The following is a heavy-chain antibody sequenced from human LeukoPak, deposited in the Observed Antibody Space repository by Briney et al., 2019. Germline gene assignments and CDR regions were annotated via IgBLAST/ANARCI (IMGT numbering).Heavy chain of an antibody. CDR1: DGSITSYY. CDR3: ARDKGPYWYFDL. CDR2: IYNSGST. V-gene: IGHV4-59*01. Sequence: PSETLSLTCTVSDGSITSYYCNWIRQPPGKGLEWIWNIYNSGSTDYNPALKSRVTISVNTSKNLFSLKLNSVTAADTAVYYCARDKGPYWYFDLWGRGTLVTVSS. J-gene: IGHJ2*01.